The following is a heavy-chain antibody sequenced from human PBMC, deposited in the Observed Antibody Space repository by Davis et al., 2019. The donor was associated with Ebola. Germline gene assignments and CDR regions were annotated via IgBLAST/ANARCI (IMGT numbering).Heavy chain of an antibody. D-gene: IGHD2-2*02. CDR3: ARDRPAAIRSVNWFDP. Sequence: ASVKVSCKASGYTFTGYYMHWVRQAPGQGLEWMGWINPNSGGTNYAQKFKGRVTMTRDTSISTAYMELSRLRSDDTAVYYCARDRPAAIRSVNWFDPWGQGTLVTVSS. CDR2: INPNSGGT. CDR1: GYTFTGYY. V-gene: IGHV1-2*02. J-gene: IGHJ5*02.